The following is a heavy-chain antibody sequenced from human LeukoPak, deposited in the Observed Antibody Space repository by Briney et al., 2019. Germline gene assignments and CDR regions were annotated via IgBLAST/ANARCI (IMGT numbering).Heavy chain of an antibody. CDR1: GFTFSSYW. J-gene: IGHJ5*01. CDR2: INSDGSSA. V-gene: IGHV3-74*01. D-gene: IGHD3-10*01. Sequence: GGSLRLSCAASGFTFSSYWMDWVRQAPGKGLVWVSLINSDGSSATYADSVKGRFTISRDNAKNTLYLQMNSLRAEDTAVYYCARAPYSGSYYNYWFDSWGQGTLVTVSS. CDR3: ARAPYSGSYYNYWFDS.